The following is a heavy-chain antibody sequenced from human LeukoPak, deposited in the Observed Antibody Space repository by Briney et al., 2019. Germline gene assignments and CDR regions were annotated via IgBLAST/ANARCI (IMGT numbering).Heavy chain of an antibody. CDR2: IRDSGET. CDR1: GFSVSNYY. D-gene: IGHD4-17*01. Sequence: GGSLRLSCAGSGFSVSNYYMSWVRQAPGKGLEWVSLIRDSGETFYADSVKGRFTISRDNSKNTMYLQMNRLRVEDTAVYFCARDRAVTQDWVEFDPWGQGNLVTVSS. CDR3: ARDRAVTQDWVEFDP. V-gene: IGHV3-66*03. J-gene: IGHJ5*02.